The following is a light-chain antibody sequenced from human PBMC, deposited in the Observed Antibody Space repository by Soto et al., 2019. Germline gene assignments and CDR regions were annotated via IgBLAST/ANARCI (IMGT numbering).Light chain of an antibody. CDR2: GAS. CDR1: QSVSSSY. CDR3: QQYGSSPRT. J-gene: IGKJ1*01. Sequence: EIVLTQSPGTLSLSPGERATLSCRASQSVSSSYLAWYQQKPGQAPRLLIYGASSRATGIPDRFSGSGSGTDFTLTISRLEPEDFAVYYCQQYGSSPRTFGQGTEVDIK. V-gene: IGKV3-20*01.